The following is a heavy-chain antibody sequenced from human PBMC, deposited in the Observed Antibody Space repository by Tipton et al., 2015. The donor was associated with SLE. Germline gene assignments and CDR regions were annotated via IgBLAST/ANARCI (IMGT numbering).Heavy chain of an antibody. CDR1: GFTVSSNY. CDR2: LYSGGST. D-gene: IGHD6-13*01. V-gene: IGHV3-53*01. Sequence: SLRLSCAASGFTVSSNYMSWVRQAPGKGLAWVSVLYSGGSTYYADSVKGRFTISRDNSKNTLYLQMNSLRAEDTAVYYCARDAAYSSSWSLWYYYYYMDVWGKGTTVTVSS. CDR3: ARDAAYSSSWSLWYYYYYMDV. J-gene: IGHJ6*03.